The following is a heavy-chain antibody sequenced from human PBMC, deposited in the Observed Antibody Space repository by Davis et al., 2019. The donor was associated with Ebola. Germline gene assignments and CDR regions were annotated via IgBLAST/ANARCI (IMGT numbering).Heavy chain of an antibody. CDR1: GDSVSSGC. V-gene: IGHV6-1*01. Sequence: HSQTLSLTCAISGDSVSSGCWHWIRHPPSRGLEWLGRTYYSSKWYNDYAVSVKSRITINPDTSKNQFSLQLNSVTPEDTALYYCARGWLRAGIDVWGEGTTVTVSS. CDR2: TYYSSKWYN. D-gene: IGHD5-18*01. J-gene: IGHJ6*04. CDR3: ARGWLRAGIDV.